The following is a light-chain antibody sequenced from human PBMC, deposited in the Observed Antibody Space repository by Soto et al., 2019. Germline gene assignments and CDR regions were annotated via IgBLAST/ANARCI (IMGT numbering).Light chain of an antibody. J-gene: IGKJ1*01. V-gene: IGKV3-20*01. Sequence: DSVLTQSPGTLSLSPGERATLSCRASHNVDSRYLAWYQQRPGQAPRLVIFGASTRAPGIPARFSGSGSGTEYTLTISGLEPDDFAVYYCQQYDNAPPWTFGPGTKVKI. CDR3: QQYDNAPPWT. CDR1: HNVDSRY. CDR2: GAS.